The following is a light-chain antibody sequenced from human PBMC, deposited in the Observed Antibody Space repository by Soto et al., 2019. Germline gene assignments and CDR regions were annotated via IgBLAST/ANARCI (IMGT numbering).Light chain of an antibody. Sequence: QSALTQPASVSGSPGQSITISCTGTSSDVGGYKYVSWYQHHPGQAPKLMIHAVNSRPSGVSTRFSGSKSGNTASLTISGLQPEDEADYYCCSYTSGSTLLVFGGGTKVTVL. CDR1: SSDVGGYKY. CDR2: AVN. J-gene: IGLJ2*01. V-gene: IGLV2-14*01. CDR3: CSYTSGSTLLV.